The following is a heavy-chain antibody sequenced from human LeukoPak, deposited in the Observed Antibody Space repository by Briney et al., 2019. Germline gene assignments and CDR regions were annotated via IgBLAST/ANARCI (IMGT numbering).Heavy chain of an antibody. CDR2: INSDGSST. D-gene: IGHD1-26*01. V-gene: IGHV3-74*01. J-gene: IGHJ6*03. CDR1: GFTFSSYW. CDR3: ARDSNLGWELQGYYYYYYMDV. Sequence: PGGSLRLSCAASGFTFSSYWMHWVRHAPGKGLVWVSRINSDGSSTSYADSVKGRFTISRDNSKNTLYLQMNSLRAEDTAVYYCARDSNLGWELQGYYYYYYMDVWGKGTTVTVSS.